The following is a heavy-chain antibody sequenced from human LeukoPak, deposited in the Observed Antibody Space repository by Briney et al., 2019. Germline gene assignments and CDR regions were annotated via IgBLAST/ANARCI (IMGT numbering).Heavy chain of an antibody. Sequence: PGRSLRLSCAASGFTFSSYGMHWVRQAPGKGLEWVAVIWYDGSNKYYADSVKARFTISRDNSKNTLYLQMNSLRAEDTAVYYCARDGDILTGSFDYWGQGTLVTVSS. CDR2: IWYDGSNK. CDR3: ARDGDILTGSFDY. D-gene: IGHD3-9*01. J-gene: IGHJ4*02. V-gene: IGHV3-33*01. CDR1: GFTFSSYG.